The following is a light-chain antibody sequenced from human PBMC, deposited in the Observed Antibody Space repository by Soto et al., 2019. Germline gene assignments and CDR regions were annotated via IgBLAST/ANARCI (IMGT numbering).Light chain of an antibody. J-gene: IGKJ4*01. CDR1: QNVRTN. V-gene: IGKV3-15*01. CDR2: DAS. CDR3: QQYNDWALS. Sequence: EIVMTQSPATLSVSPGDRATLSCRASQNVRTNLAWYHQKPGQAPRLLISDASTRATVIPARFSGSGSETEFTIPITRLQSEDFAVYYCQQYNDWALSFGGGTKVEIK.